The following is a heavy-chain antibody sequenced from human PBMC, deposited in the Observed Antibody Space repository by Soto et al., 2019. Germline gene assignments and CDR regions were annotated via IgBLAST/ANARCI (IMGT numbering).Heavy chain of an antibody. V-gene: IGHV1-69*13. CDR2: IIPIFGTA. CDR3: ARSSPYYDFWSGSTRNYYYGMDI. Sequence: SVKVSCKASGGTFSSYSISWVRQSPVQGLDWMGGIIPIFGTANYAQKFQGRVTITADESTSTAYMELSSLRSEDTAVYYCARSSPYYDFWSGSTRNYYYGMDIWGQGTTVTVSS. J-gene: IGHJ6*02. CDR1: GGTFSSYS. D-gene: IGHD3-3*01.